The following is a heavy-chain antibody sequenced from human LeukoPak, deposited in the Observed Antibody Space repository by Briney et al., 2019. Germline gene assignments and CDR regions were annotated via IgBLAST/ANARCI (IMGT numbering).Heavy chain of an antibody. J-gene: IGHJ6*03. CDR2: IHFTGST. Sequence: SETLSLTCSVSGGSMYSYYWTWIRQPPGKGLEWIGFIHFTGSTSYNPSLKSRVAILADTSKNQFSLKVISVSAADTAVYYCARVRGTVAGKASGSYYSMDVWGKGTTVTVSS. V-gene: IGHV4-59*01. CDR1: GGSMYSYY. CDR3: ARVRGTVAGKASGSYYSMDV. D-gene: IGHD6-19*01.